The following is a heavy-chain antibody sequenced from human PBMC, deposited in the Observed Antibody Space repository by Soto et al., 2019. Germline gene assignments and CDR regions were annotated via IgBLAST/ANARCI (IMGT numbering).Heavy chain of an antibody. CDR2: ISSSASYI. D-gene: IGHD6-19*01. Sequence: EVQLVESGGGLVKSGGSLTLSCEASGFSFDYFGMTWVRQAPGKGLEWVSFISSSASYIYYADSVKGRFTVSRDNAKKSLNLQMNSMRAEDTAVYYWARSRAHWLASDSWGQGTLVTVSA. V-gene: IGHV3-21*01. CDR3: ARSRAHWLASDS. CDR1: GFSFDYFG. J-gene: IGHJ4*02.